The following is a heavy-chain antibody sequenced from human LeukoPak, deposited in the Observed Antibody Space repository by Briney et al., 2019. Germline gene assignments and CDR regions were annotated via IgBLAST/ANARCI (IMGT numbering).Heavy chain of an antibody. CDR3: ARDPRRDYYGSGSYFRGEIYYYYYYMDV. V-gene: IGHV4-61*02. J-gene: IGHJ6*03. CDR1: GGSISSGSYY. Sequence: SETLSLTCTVSGGSISSGSYYWSRVRQPAGKGLEWIGRIYTSGSTNYNPSLKSRVTISVDTSKNQFSLKLSSVTAADTAVYYCARDPRRDYYGSGSYFRGEIYYYYYYMDVWGKGTTVTVSS. D-gene: IGHD3-10*01. CDR2: IYTSGST.